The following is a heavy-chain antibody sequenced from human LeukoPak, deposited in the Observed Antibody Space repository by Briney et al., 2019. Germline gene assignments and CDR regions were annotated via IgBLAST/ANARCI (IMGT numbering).Heavy chain of an antibody. CDR1: GDSISSSSYY. Sequence: SETLSLTCNVSGDSISSSSYYWSWIRVPPGKGLEWIGSIYYAGSTYYNPSLKSRVTLSVDTSTNHFSLNIKSVTAADTAMYYCARGRRIVVLPGRGYFNLWGRGTLVTVSS. J-gene: IGHJ2*01. CDR3: ARGRRIVVLPGRGYFNL. CDR2: IYYAGST. V-gene: IGHV4-39*02. D-gene: IGHD4/OR15-4a*01.